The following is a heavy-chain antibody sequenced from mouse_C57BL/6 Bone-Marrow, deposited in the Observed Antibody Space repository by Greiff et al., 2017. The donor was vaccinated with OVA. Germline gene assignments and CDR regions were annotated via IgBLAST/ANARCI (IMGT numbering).Heavy chain of an antibody. CDR3: TRGYSNYYAMDY. J-gene: IGHJ4*01. CDR1: GYTFTDYE. CDR2: LDPETDGT. D-gene: IGHD2-5*01. V-gene: IGHV1-15*01. Sequence: QVQLQQSGAELVRPGASVTLSCKASGYTFTDYEMPWVKQTPVPGLEWIGALDPETDGTASNQKFKGKALLTADKSSSTAYMELRSLTSEDSAVYYCTRGYSNYYAMDYWGQGTSVTVSS.